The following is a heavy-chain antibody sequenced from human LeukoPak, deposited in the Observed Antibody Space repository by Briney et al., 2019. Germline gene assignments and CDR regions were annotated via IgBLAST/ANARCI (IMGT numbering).Heavy chain of an antibody. V-gene: IGHV6-1*01. J-gene: IGHJ4*02. D-gene: IGHD5-12*01. CDR3: ARCAMGDSGYDLDY. Sequence: SRTLSLTCGISGDSVSSNSAAWNWIRHSPSRGLEWLGRTYYRSKWYNDYAVSVKSRITINPDTSKNQFSLQLNSVTPEDTAVYYCARCAMGDSGYDLDYWGQGTLVTVSS. CDR1: GDSVSSNSAA. CDR2: TYYRSKWYN.